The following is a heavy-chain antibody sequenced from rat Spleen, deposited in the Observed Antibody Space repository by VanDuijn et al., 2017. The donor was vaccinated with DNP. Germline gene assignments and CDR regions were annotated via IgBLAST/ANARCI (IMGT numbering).Heavy chain of an antibody. CDR1: GFTFSDYY. V-gene: IGHV5S10*01. CDR3: ATGTVVGDWFAY. J-gene: IGHJ3*01. D-gene: IGHD1-1*01. CDR2: IIYDGTRT. Sequence: EVQLVESGGGLVQPGGSLKLSCAASGFTFSDYYMAWVRQAPTKGLEWVATIIYDGTRTYYRDSVKGRFTISRDNAKSTLYLQMDTLRSEDTSTYDWATGTVVGDWFAYWGQGTLVTVSS.